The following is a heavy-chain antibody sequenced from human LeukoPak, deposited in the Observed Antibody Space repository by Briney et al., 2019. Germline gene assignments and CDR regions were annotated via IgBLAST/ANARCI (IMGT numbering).Heavy chain of an antibody. CDR3: ARVLRYCSGGNCYSGGLGYMDV. CDR2: IKSDGSEK. CDR1: GFTFSNYW. J-gene: IGHJ6*03. D-gene: IGHD2-15*01. Sequence: GGPLRLSCAASGFTFSNYWMSWVRQAPGKGLEWVANIKSDGSEKYYVDSVKGRFTISRDNAKNSLYLQMNSLRAEDTAVYYCARVLRYCSGGNCYSGGLGYMDVWGKGTTVTISS. V-gene: IGHV3-7*03.